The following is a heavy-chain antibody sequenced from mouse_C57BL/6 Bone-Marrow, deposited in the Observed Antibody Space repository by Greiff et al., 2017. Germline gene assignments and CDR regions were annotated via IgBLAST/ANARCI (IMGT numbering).Heavy chain of an antibody. CDR2: IDPEDGDT. Sequence: VQLQQSGAELVRPGASVKLSCTASGYNIKDYYMHWVKQRPEQGLEWIGRIDPEDGDTEYAPKLQGKATMTADTSSNTAYLQLSSLTSEDTAVYYCTTDYSNPFAYWGQGTLVTVSA. V-gene: IGHV14-1*01. CDR1: GYNIKDYY. D-gene: IGHD2-5*01. J-gene: IGHJ3*01. CDR3: TTDYSNPFAY.